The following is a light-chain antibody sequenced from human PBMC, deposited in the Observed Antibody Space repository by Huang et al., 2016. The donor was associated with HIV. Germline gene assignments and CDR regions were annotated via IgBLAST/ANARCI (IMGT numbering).Light chain of an antibody. CDR2: DAS. J-gene: IGKJ4*01. CDR1: QNLNSD. Sequence: EIVMTQSPATLSVAPGERVTLACRASQNLNSDLAWYQQKPGQAPRLLMYDASTRATDFPAGFSGSVSGTEFTLTISSLQSEDFAVYYCQQYKDWPLTFGGGTKVEIK. V-gene: IGKV3-15*01. CDR3: QQYKDWPLT.